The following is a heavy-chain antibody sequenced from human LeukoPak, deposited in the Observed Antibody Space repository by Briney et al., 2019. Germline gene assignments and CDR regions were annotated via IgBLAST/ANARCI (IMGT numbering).Heavy chain of an antibody. CDR3: GRGEGLTVTIDY. CDR1: GFTFSSYA. V-gene: IGHV3-30-3*01. J-gene: IGHJ4*02. D-gene: IGHD4-17*01. CDR2: ISYDGSNK. Sequence: GGSLRLSCAASGFTFSSYAMHWVRQAPGKGLEWVAVISYDGSNKYYADSVKGRFTISRDNSKNTLYLQMNSLRAEDTAVYYCGRGEGLTVTIDYWGQGTLVTVSS.